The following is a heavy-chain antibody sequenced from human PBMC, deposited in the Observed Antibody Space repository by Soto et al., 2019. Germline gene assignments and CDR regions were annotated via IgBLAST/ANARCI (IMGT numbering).Heavy chain of an antibody. V-gene: IGHV3-30-3*01. CDR1: GFTFSSYA. CDR2: ISYDGSNK. Sequence: VQLLQSGGGLVQPGGSLRLSCAASGFTFSSYAMHWVRQAPGKGLEWVAVISYDGSNKYYADSVKGRFTISRDNSKNTLYLQMNRLRAEDTSVYYCAREGENCSGGSCYSHYYYYGMDVWGQGTTVTVSS. D-gene: IGHD2-15*01. CDR3: AREGENCSGGSCYSHYYYYGMDV. J-gene: IGHJ6*02.